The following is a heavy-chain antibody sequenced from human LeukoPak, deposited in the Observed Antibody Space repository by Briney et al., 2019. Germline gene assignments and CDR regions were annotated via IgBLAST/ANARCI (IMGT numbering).Heavy chain of an antibody. V-gene: IGHV3-48*03. J-gene: IGHJ4*02. D-gene: IGHD6-13*01. CDR3: ASIPGYSSSFDA. CDR2: ISTRGSTE. Sequence: WGSLRLSCAASGFTFSSYEMNWVRQAPGKGLEWVSYISTRGSTEYYADSVKGRFTISRDNAKNSLYLQMNSLRAEDTAVYYCASIPGYSSSFDAWGQGTLVTVSS. CDR1: GFTFSSYE.